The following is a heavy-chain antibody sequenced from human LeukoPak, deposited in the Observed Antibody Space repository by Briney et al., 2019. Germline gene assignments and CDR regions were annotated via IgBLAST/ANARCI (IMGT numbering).Heavy chain of an antibody. CDR2: IGWDDISR. D-gene: IGHD6-19*01. CDR1: GFTFKDYA. J-gene: IGHJ4*02. V-gene: IGHV3-9*03. CDR3: SRSSGWERHSDS. Sequence: GGSLRLSCAASGFTFKDYAMHWLRQAPGKGLEWVSGIGWDDISRGYVDSVKGRFTISMDNAESSLYLQMNSLRAEDMAFYFCSRSSGWERHSDSWGPGPPLIVSS.